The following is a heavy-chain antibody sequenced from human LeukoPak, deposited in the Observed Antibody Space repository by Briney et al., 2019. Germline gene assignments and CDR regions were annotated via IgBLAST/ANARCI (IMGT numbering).Heavy chain of an antibody. J-gene: IGHJ4*02. Sequence: GGSLRLSCAASGFTFSSYAMSWVRQAPGKGLEWVSTITNSGDNTYYADSVKGRFTISRDNPKNTLYLQMNSLRAEDTAVYYCAKVGESIAAAGTFDYWGQGTLVTVSS. CDR3: AKVGESIAAAGTFDY. CDR2: ITNSGDNT. D-gene: IGHD6-13*01. CDR1: GFTFSSYA. V-gene: IGHV3-23*01.